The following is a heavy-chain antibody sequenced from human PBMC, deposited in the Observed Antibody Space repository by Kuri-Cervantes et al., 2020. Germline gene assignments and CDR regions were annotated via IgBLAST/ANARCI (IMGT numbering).Heavy chain of an antibody. CDR1: GFTVSSNY. J-gene: IGHJ4*02. Sequence: GESLKISCAASGFTVSSNYMSWVRQAPGKGLEWVSVIYSGGSTYYADSVKGRFTISRDNSKNTLYLQMNSLRAEDTAVYYCAKRGGSGSYYNVRGGENYFDYWGQGTLVTVSS. D-gene: IGHD3-10*01. V-gene: IGHV3-53*01. CDR2: IYSGGST. CDR3: AKRGGSGSYYNVRGGENYFDY.